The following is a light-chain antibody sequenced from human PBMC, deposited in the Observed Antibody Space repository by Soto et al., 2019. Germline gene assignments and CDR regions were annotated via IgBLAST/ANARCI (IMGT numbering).Light chain of an antibody. Sequence: DLQMTQSPSTLSASVGARVTITCRASQSINRWLAWYQQKAGKAPKLLIYDASSLESGVPSRFRVSGSGTEFPLPLSSLHPDYSATYDCQQYNSYRTFGQGTKVDI. CDR2: DAS. CDR3: QQYNSYRT. CDR1: QSINRW. V-gene: IGKV1-5*01. J-gene: IGKJ1*01.